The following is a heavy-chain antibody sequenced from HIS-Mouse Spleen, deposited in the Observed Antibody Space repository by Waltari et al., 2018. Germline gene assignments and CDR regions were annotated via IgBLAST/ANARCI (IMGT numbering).Heavy chain of an antibody. Sequence: QLQLQESGPGLVKPSETLSLTCTVSGGSISSSSYYWGWIRQPPGKGLEWIGSIYYSGSTYYTPSLKSRVTISVDTSKNQFSLKLSSVTAADTAVYYCARDREIAARPGEFDYWGQGTLVTVSS. CDR3: ARDREIAARPGEFDY. CDR2: IYYSGST. J-gene: IGHJ4*02. V-gene: IGHV4-39*07. D-gene: IGHD6-6*01. CDR1: GGSISSSSYY.